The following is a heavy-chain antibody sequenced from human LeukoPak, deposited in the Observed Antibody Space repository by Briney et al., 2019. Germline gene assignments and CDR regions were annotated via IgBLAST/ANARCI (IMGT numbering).Heavy chain of an antibody. CDR3: ARPPDIWFGELSPSFDY. V-gene: IGHV3-30*02. CDR2: IRYDGSNK. J-gene: IGHJ4*02. Sequence: PGGSLRLSCAASGFTFSSYWMHWVRQAPGKGLEWVAFIRYDGSNKYYADSVKGRFTISRDNSKNTLYLQMNSLRAEDTAVYYCARPPDIWFGELSPSFDYWGQGTLVTVSS. D-gene: IGHD3-10*01. CDR1: GFTFSSYW.